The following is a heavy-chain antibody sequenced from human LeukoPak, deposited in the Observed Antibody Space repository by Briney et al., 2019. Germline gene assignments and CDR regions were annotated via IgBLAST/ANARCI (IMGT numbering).Heavy chain of an antibody. CDR1: GFTFSSYA. CDR2: ISGSGGNT. CDR3: AKEHQYSSSWYYFDY. J-gene: IGHJ4*02. V-gene: IGHV3-23*01. Sequence: GGSLRLSCAASGFTFSSYAMSWVRQAPGKGLEWVSAISGSGGNTCYADSVKGQFTISRDNSKSMLYLQMNSLRAEDTAIYYCAKEHQYSSSWYYFDYWGQGTLVTVSS. D-gene: IGHD6-13*01.